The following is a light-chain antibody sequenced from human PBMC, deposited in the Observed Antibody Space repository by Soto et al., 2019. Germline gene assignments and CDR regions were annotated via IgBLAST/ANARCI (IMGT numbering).Light chain of an antibody. CDR3: QQYNDWPLM. V-gene: IGKV3-15*01. Sequence: EIVMTQSPVTLSVSPGERVTLSCRASQSVSSNLAWYQQKPGQAPSLLIYGAFTRATGIPAMFSGTGSGTEFTLTISSLQSEDFALYYCQQYNDWPLMFGQGTKVDI. CDR2: GAF. J-gene: IGKJ2*01. CDR1: QSVSSN.